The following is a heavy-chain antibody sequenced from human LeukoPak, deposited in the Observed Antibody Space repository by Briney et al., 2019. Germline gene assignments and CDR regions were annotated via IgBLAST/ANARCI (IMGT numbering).Heavy chain of an antibody. J-gene: IGHJ3*02. D-gene: IGHD3-22*01. V-gene: IGHV1-2*04. Sequence: GASVKASCKASGHTFTGYYMNWVRQAPGQGLEWMGRINPNSGGTIYAQKFQGWVTTSRDTSISTAYMELSRLRSDDTAVYYCARDPLYYYDSSGNDAFDIWGQGTMVTVSS. CDR3: ARDPLYYYDSSGNDAFDI. CDR1: GHTFTGYY. CDR2: INPNSGGT.